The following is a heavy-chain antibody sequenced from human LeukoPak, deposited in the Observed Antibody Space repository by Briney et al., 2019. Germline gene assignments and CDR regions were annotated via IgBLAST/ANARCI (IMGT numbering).Heavy chain of an antibody. D-gene: IGHD5-12*01. V-gene: IGHV4-59*01. J-gene: IGHJ4*02. Sequence: SETLSLTCTVSGGSISSYYWSWIRQPPGKGLEWIGYIYYSGSTNYNPSLKSRVTISVDTSKNQFSLKLSSVTAADTAVYYCARVPIRVRSGYDLGPIDYWGQGTLVTVSS. CDR1: GGSISSYY. CDR2: IYYSGST. CDR3: ARVPIRVRSGYDLGPIDY.